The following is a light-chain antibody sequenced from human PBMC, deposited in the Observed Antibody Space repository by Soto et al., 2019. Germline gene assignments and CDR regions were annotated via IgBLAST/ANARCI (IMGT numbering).Light chain of an antibody. J-gene: IGLJ1*01. CDR3: LSYAGTAYV. CDR2: EVT. Sequence: QSGLTLPPAASGSPGQSVTISCTGTSSNARGYDYVSWYQQYPGKTPKLMIFEVTKRPSGVPDRISDSKSCNTASLTVSGLQAEDEADYYRLSYAGTAYVFGTGTKVTVL. CDR1: SSNARGYDY. V-gene: IGLV2-8*01.